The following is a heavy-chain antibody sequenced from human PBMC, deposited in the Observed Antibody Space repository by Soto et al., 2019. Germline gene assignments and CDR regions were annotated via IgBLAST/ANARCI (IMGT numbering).Heavy chain of an antibody. CDR2: ISYDGGAK. D-gene: IGHD6-25*01. CDR1: GFTFSRYR. J-gene: IGHJ4*02. Sequence: GGSLRLSCAGSGFTFSRYRVPWVCQPPGKGLEWVAVISYDGGAKHYADSVKGRFTISRDNSKNTLYLQMNSLRAEDRAVYYCVKDADQGAASYYFDHWGQGALVTVS. CDR3: VKDADQGAASYYFDH. V-gene: IGHV3-30*18.